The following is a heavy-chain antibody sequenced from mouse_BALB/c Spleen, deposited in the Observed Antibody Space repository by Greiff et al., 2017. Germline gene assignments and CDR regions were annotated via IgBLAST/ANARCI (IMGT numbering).Heavy chain of an antibody. Sequence: EVQRVESGGGLVQPGGSLKLSCAASGFTFSSYTMSWVRQTPEKRLEWVAYISNGGGSTYYPDTVKGRFTISRDNAKNTLYLQMSSLKSEDTAMYYCARPSEAMDYWGQGTSVTVSS. CDR1: GFTFSSYT. V-gene: IGHV5-12-2*01. D-gene: IGHD6-1*01. J-gene: IGHJ4*01. CDR2: ISNGGGST. CDR3: ARPSEAMDY.